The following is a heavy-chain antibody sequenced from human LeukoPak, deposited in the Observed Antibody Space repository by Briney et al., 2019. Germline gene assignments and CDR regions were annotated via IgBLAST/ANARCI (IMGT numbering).Heavy chain of an antibody. J-gene: IGHJ6*02. Sequence: SVKVSCKASGGTFSSYAISWVRQAPGQGLEWMGRIIPILGIANYAQKFQGRVTITADKSTSTAYMELSSLRSEDTAVYYCARAGGFGVIVNFWSYGMDVWGQGTTVTVSS. CDR1: GGTFSSYA. CDR3: ARAGGFGVIVNFWSYGMDV. D-gene: IGHD3-3*01. CDR2: IIPILGIA. V-gene: IGHV1-69*04.